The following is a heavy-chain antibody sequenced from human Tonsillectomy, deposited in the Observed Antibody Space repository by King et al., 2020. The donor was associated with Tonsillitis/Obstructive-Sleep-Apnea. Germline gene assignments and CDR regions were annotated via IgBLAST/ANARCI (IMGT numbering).Heavy chain of an antibody. V-gene: IGHV3-48*03. CDR2: ITSGGSAT. D-gene: IGHD3-16*01. CDR1: GFTFSSYE. CDR3: ARDLGCDY. Sequence: QLVQSGGGLVQPGGSLRLSCAASGFTFSSYELNWVREAPGKGLEWVSYITSGGSATYYADSVKGRFTISRDNTTNSLYLQMKSLSAEDTAVYYCARDLGCDYWGQGTLVTVSS. J-gene: IGHJ4*02.